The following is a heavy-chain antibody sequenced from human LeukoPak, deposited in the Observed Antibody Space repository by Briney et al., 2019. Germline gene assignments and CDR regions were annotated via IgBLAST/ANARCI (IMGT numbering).Heavy chain of an antibody. V-gene: IGHV4-34*01. D-gene: IGHD6-13*01. CDR1: GGSFSGYY. CDR3: ATTSIAAAGIY. Sequence: SETLSLTCAVYGGSFSGYYRSWIRQPPGKGLEWIGEINHSGSTNYNPSLKSRVTISVDTSKNQFSLKLSSVTAADTAVYYCATTSIAAAGIYWGQGTLVTVSP. J-gene: IGHJ4*02. CDR2: INHSGST.